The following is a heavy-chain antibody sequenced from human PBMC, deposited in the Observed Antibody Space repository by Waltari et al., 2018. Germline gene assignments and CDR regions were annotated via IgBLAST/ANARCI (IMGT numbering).Heavy chain of an antibody. D-gene: IGHD6-6*01. CDR1: GFTFSSYS. V-gene: IGHV3-48*04. CDR3: ARDHAGSSSGADYFDY. CDR2: MSSSSSTI. J-gene: IGHJ4*02. Sequence: EVQLVESGGGLVQPGGSLRLSCAASGFTFSSYSMNWVRQAPGKGLEWVSYMSSSSSTIYYSDSGKGRLTSARDNAKNSLYLQMNSLRAEDTAAYYCARDHAGSSSGADYFDYWGQGTLVTVSS.